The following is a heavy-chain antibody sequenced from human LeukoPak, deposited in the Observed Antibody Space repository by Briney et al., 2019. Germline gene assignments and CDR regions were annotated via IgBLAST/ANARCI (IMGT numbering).Heavy chain of an antibody. CDR3: VRDMVPVRGRDAFDI. D-gene: IGHD3-10*01. CDR1: GFTFDDYA. CDR2: ISWDGGST. V-gene: IGHV3-43D*03. J-gene: IGHJ3*02. Sequence: PGRSLRLSCAASGFTFDDYAMHWVRQAPGKGLEWVSLISWDGGSTYYADSVKGRFTISRDNSKNSLYLQMNSLRDGYTPLYYFVRDMVPVRGRDAFDIWGQGTMVTVSS.